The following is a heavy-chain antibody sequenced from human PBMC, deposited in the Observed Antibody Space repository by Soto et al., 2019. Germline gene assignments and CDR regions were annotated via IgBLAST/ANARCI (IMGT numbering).Heavy chain of an antibody. CDR1: GDSVSSSSAF. CDR3: ARATQYSSIWSLGFEP. CDR2: TYYRSKWYN. V-gene: IGHV6-1*01. J-gene: IGHJ5*02. D-gene: IGHD6-13*01. Sequence: PSQTLSLTCAISGDSVSSSSAFWNLVRQSPSRGLEWLGRTYYRSKWYNEYAVSVKSRVTINPDTSKNQFSLQLNSVTPEDTAVYYCARATQYSSIWSLGFEPWGEGTPVTVSS.